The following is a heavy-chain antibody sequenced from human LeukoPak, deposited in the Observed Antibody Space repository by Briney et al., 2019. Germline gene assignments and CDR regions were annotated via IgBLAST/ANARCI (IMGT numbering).Heavy chain of an antibody. D-gene: IGHD5-18*01. CDR1: GFTFSSYE. V-gene: IGHV3-21*01. Sequence: GGSLRLSCAASGFTFSSYEMNWVRQAPGKGLEWVSSIGTSSTYIYYADSVKGRFTISRDNAKNSLYLQMNSLRAEDTAVYYCAREYSSGYGFDYWGQGTPVTVSS. CDR3: AREYSSGYGFDY. CDR2: IGTSSTYI. J-gene: IGHJ4*02.